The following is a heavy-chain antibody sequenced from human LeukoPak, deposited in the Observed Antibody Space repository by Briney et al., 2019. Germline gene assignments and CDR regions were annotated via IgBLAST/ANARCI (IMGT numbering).Heavy chain of an antibody. D-gene: IGHD3-10*01. Sequence: PGRSLRLSCAASGFTFSSYGMHWVRQAPGKRLEWVAVIWDDGSNKYYADSVKGRFTISRDNSKNTLYMQMNSVRAEDTAVYYCAKLGLYGSGSYWDYWGQGTLVTVSS. V-gene: IGHV3-33*06. J-gene: IGHJ4*02. CDR3: AKLGLYGSGSYWDY. CDR1: GFTFSSYG. CDR2: IWDDGSNK.